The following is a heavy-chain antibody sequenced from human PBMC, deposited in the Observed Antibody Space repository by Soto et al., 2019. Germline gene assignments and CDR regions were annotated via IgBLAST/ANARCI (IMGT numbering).Heavy chain of an antibody. CDR1: GFTFSSYS. CDR2: ISSSSSTI. CDR3: ARDRVGGYAHWCFDL. V-gene: IGHV3-48*02. J-gene: IGHJ2*01. Sequence: EVQLVESGGGLVQPGGSLRLSCAASGFTFSSYSMNWVRQAPGKGLEWVSYISSSSSTIYYADSVKGRFTISRDNAKNSLYLQMNSLRDEDTAVYYCARDRVGGYAHWCFDLWGRGTLVTVSS. D-gene: IGHD3-10*01.